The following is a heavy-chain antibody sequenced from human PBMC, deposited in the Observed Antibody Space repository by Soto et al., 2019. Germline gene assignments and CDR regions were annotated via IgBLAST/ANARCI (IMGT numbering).Heavy chain of an antibody. D-gene: IGHD6-13*01. J-gene: IGHJ6*02. Sequence: ASVKVSCKASGYTFTGYYMHWVRQAPGQGLEWMGWINPNSGGTNYAQKFQGRVTMTRDTSISTAYMELSRLRSDDTAVYYCAREPHTLSSIWYVLSYYYYGMDVWGQGTTVTVSS. CDR1: GYTFTGYY. CDR3: AREPHTLSSIWYVLSYYYYGMDV. CDR2: INPNSGGT. V-gene: IGHV1-2*02.